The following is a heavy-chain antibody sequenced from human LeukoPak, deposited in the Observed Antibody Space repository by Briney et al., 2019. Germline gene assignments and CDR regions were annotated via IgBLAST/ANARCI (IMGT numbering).Heavy chain of an antibody. D-gene: IGHD6-19*01. Sequence: PGGSLRLSCAASGFIFSNYGIHRVRQAPGKGLEWVAFIRYDGSNEYYADSVKGRFTISRDNSKNTLYLQMNSLRAEDTAVYYCAKDAKSGWSYFDYWGQGNLVTVSS. V-gene: IGHV3-30*02. CDR3: AKDAKSGWSYFDY. J-gene: IGHJ4*02. CDR1: GFIFSNYG. CDR2: IRYDGSNE.